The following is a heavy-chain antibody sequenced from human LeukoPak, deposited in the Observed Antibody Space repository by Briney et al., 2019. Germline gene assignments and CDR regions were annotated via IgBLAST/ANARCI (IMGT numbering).Heavy chain of an antibody. CDR1: GGSFSGYY. J-gene: IGHJ4*02. Sequence: SETLSLTCAVYGGSFSGYYWSWIRQPPGKGLEWIGEINHSGSTNYNPSLKSRVTISVDTSKNQFSLKPSSVTAADTAVYYCARGPRARADYWGQGTLVTVSS. CDR2: INHSGST. V-gene: IGHV4-34*01. CDR3: ARGPRARADY.